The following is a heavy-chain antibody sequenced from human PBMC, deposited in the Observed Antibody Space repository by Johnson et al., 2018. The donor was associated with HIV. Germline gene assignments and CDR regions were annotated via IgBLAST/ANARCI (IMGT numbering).Heavy chain of an antibody. CDR3: AKGLYYGGSGDYAFDM. CDR2: IGYDGSDK. V-gene: IGHV3-30*04. CDR1: GFTFSSYA. Sequence: QVQLVESGGGVVQPGRSLRLSCAASGFTFSSYAMHWVRQAPGKGLEWVAVIGYDGSDKYYAASVKGRFTISRDNSKNTVYLQMSGLRVEDTAVYYCAKGLYYGGSGDYAFDMWGQGTMVTVSS. D-gene: IGHD2-21*01. J-gene: IGHJ3*02.